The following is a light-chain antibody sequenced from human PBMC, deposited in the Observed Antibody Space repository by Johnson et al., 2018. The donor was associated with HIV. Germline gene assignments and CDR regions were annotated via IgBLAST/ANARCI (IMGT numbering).Light chain of an antibody. CDR2: DNN. CDR3: GTWDSSLSAGV. CDR1: SSNIGNNY. V-gene: IGLV1-51*01. Sequence: QSVLTQPPSVSAAPGQKVTISCSGSSSNIGNNYVSWYQQLPGTAPKLLIYDNNTRPSGIPDRFSGSTSGTSATLGITGLRTGDEADYYCGTWDSSLSAGVFGTGTKVTVL. J-gene: IGLJ1*01.